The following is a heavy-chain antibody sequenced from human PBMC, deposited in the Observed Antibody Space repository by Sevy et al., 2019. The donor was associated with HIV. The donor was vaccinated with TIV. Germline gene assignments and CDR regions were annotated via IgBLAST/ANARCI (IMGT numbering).Heavy chain of an antibody. J-gene: IGHJ4*02. D-gene: IGHD6-19*01. Sequence: SETLSLTCSVSGASISSSGYYWGWIRQPPGKGLEWIASIRYSGSTFYNPSLRSRFTISADTSKNQFSLKLNSVTAADTTRYYCAGPTLTYSSGWSYYDYWGQGTVVTVSS. V-gene: IGHV4-39*01. CDR3: AGPTLTYSSGWSYYDY. CDR1: GASISSSGYY. CDR2: IRYSGST.